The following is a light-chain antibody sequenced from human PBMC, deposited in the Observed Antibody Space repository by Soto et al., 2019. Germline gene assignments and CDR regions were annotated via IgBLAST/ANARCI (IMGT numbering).Light chain of an antibody. Sequence: DIQMTQSPSSLSASVGDRVTITCRASQSISSYINWYQQKPGKAPKLLIYAASSLQSGVPSRFSGSGSGTEFTLTISSLQPEDFATYYCQQSYSTPFTFGPGTKVDIK. V-gene: IGKV1-39*01. CDR3: QQSYSTPFT. CDR1: QSISSY. J-gene: IGKJ3*01. CDR2: AAS.